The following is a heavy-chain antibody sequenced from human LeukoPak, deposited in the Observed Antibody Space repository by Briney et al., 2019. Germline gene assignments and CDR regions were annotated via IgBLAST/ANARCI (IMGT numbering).Heavy chain of an antibody. CDR1: EFTFNNYA. Sequence: PGGSLRLSCAASEFTFNNYAVSWVRQAPGKGLEWVSTISGRGDSTYYADSVKGRFTISRDNSKNSVFLRMNSLRADDAAVYYCAKALRAPHRPVYTYYYMDVWGKGTTVTVSS. CDR2: ISGRGDST. CDR3: AKALRAPHRPVYTYYYMDV. J-gene: IGHJ6*03. D-gene: IGHD2-2*02. V-gene: IGHV3-23*01.